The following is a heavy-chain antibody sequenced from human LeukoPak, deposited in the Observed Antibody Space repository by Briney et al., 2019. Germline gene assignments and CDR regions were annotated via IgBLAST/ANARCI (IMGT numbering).Heavy chain of an antibody. CDR3: AESYGEYALDY. V-gene: IGHV3-9*03. Sequence: GRSLRLSCAASGFTFDDYAMHWVRQAPGKGLEWVSGISWNSGSIGYAASVRGRFTISRDNAKNSLYLQMNSLRAEDMALYYCAESYGEYALDYWGQGTLVTVSS. D-gene: IGHD4-17*01. CDR2: ISWNSGSI. CDR1: GFTFDDYA. J-gene: IGHJ4*02.